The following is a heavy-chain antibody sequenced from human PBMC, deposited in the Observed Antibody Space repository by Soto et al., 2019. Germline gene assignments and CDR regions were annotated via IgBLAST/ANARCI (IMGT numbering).Heavy chain of an antibody. J-gene: IGHJ3*02. CDR2: ISYDGSNK. CDR3: AKRGCYWDHERAFDS. V-gene: IGHV3-30*18. Sequence: QVQLVESGGGVVQPGRSLRLSCAASGFTFSSYGMHWVRQAPGKGLEWVAVISYDGSNKYYADSVKGRFTISRDNSKNMLYLQMNIQRPADTAGYYCAKRGCYWDHERAFDSWGQGTMVTVSS. CDR1: GFTFSSYG. D-gene: IGHD3-10*01.